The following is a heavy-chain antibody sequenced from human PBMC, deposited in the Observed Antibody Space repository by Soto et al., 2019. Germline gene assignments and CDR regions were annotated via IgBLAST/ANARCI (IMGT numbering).Heavy chain of an antibody. J-gene: IGHJ3*02. D-gene: IGHD2-2*01. V-gene: IGHV3-66*01. CDR2: IYSGGST. CDR1: GFTVSSNY. CDR3: ARGMGYCSSTSCQRTNDAFDI. Sequence: EVQLVESGGGLVQPGGSLRLSCAASGFTVSSNYMSWVRQAPGKGLEWVSVIYSGGSTYYADPVKGRFTISRDNSKNTLYLQKNSLRAEDTAVYYCARGMGYCSSTSCQRTNDAFDIWGQGTMVTVSS.